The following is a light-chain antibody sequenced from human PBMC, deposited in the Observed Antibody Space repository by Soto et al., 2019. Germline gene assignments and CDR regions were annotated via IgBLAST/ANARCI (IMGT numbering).Light chain of an antibody. CDR3: QQRSNWPPVYT. Sequence: EIVLTQSPATLSLSPGERATLSSRASQSVSSYLAWYQQKHGQAPRLLIYDASNRATGIPARFSGSGSGTDFTLTISSLEPEDFAVYYCQQRSNWPPVYTFGQGTKLEIK. CDR1: QSVSSY. V-gene: IGKV3-11*01. J-gene: IGKJ2*01. CDR2: DAS.